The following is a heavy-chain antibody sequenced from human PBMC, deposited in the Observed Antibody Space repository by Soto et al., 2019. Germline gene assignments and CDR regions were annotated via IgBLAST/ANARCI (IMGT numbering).Heavy chain of an antibody. Sequence: ASVKVSCKASGYTFTSYYMHWVRQAPGQGLEWMGIINPSGGSTSYAQKFQGRVTMTRDTSTSTVYMELSSLRSEDTAVYYCARDVVVPAAMFNIPPEAFDIWSQGTMVTVSS. D-gene: IGHD2-2*01. CDR2: INPSGGST. J-gene: IGHJ3*02. CDR1: GYTFTSYY. V-gene: IGHV1-46*03. CDR3: ARDVVVPAAMFNIPPEAFDI.